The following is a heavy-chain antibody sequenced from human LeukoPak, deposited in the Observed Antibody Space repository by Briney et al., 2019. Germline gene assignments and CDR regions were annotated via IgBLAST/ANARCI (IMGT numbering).Heavy chain of an antibody. V-gene: IGHV3-21*01. Sequence: GGSLRLSCAASGFTFSSYSMNWVRQAPGKGLEWVSSITSSSSFTYYADSVKGRFTVSRDNAKNSLYLRMNSLRVEDTAVYYCARDTHGSGWTINWFDPWGQGTLVTVSS. D-gene: IGHD6-19*01. J-gene: IGHJ5*02. CDR3: ARDTHGSGWTINWFDP. CDR2: ITSSSSFT. CDR1: GFTFSSYS.